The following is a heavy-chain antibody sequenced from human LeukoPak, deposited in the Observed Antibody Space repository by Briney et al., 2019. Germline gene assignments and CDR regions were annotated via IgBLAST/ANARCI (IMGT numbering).Heavy chain of an antibody. V-gene: IGHV4-59*08. CDR3: ARHRASAAPYYFDS. Sequence: SETLSLTCTVSGGSISSYYWSWIRQPPGKGLEWIGYIYYGGSTNYNPSLKSRVTISVDTSKNQFSLKLSSVTAADTAVYYCARHRASAAPYYFDSWGQGTLVTVSS. D-gene: IGHD6-13*01. CDR2: IYYGGST. J-gene: IGHJ4*02. CDR1: GGSISSYY.